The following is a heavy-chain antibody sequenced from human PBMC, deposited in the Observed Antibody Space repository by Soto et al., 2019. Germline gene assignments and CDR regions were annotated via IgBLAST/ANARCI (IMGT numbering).Heavy chain of an antibody. J-gene: IGHJ4*02. V-gene: IGHV3-11*06. CDR2: SSDSGTFT. CDR3: ARSGDNYNLLDY. D-gene: IGHD1-1*01. Sequence: WGSLRLSCSASVFTFSEYYMSWIRQAPGKGLEWLSYSSDSGTFTRYADSVKGRLSISRDNAKNSLYLQINSLRGEDTAIYYCARSGDNYNLLDYWGQGTPVTVSS. CDR1: VFTFSEYY.